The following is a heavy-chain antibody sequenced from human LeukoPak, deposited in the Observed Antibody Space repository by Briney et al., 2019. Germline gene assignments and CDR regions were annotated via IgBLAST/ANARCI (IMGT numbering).Heavy chain of an antibody. D-gene: IGHD2-15*01. CDR2: IYKREST. J-gene: IGHJ6*03. CDR3: ARLGYCSGGSCYAHAPYYYYYYMDV. CDR1: GGSISSYY. V-gene: IGHV4-59*01. Sequence: PSETLSLTCTVSGGSISSYYWSWIRQPPGKGLEWIGYIYKRESTNYNPSLKSRVTISVDTSKNQFSLKLSSVTAADTAVYYCARLGYCSGGSCYAHAPYYYYYYMDVWGKGTTVTVSS.